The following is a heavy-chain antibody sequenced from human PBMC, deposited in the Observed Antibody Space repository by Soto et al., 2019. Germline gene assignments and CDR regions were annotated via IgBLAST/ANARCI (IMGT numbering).Heavy chain of an antibody. Sequence: QMQLVESGGGVVQPGRSLRLSCAASGFTFRNYGMHWVRQAPGKGLEWVAVISKDGSNKYYADSVKGRFTISRDNSRNTLFLQMNTLRPEDTAVFYCTKDNGDGVDFWSGSPYHNYYGLDVWGQGTTVTVSS. D-gene: IGHD3-3*01. J-gene: IGHJ6*02. CDR2: ISKDGSNK. CDR1: GFTFRNYG. V-gene: IGHV3-30*18. CDR3: TKDNGDGVDFWSGSPYHNYYGLDV.